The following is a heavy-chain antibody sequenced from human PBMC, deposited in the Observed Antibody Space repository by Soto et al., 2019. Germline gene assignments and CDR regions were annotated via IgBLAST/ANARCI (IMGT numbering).Heavy chain of an antibody. CDR3: ARDSSGSVLGFDL. J-gene: IGHJ2*01. CDR1: GGSVSSGDYY. D-gene: IGHD3-22*01. CDR2: IYYSGST. Sequence: SETLSLTCTVSGGSVSSGDYYWSWIRQPPGKGLEWIGYIYYSGSTYYNPSLKSRVTISVDTSKNQFSLKLSSVTAADTAVYYCARDSSGSVLGFDLWGRGTLVTVSS. V-gene: IGHV4-30-4*01.